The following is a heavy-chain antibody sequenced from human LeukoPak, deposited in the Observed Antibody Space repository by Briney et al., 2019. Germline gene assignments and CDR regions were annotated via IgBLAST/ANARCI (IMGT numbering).Heavy chain of an antibody. CDR2: IYYSGNT. J-gene: IGHJ5*02. Sequence: PSETLSLTCTVSGGSIISSSYYWGWIRQPPGKGLEWIGSIYYSGNTDYNPSLKSRLTISVDTSKNQFSLNLSSVTAADTAIYYCAKNNGGARNHWFDPWGQGTLVTVSS. CDR1: GGSIISSSYY. V-gene: IGHV4-39*07. CDR3: AKNNGGARNHWFDP. D-gene: IGHD1/OR15-1a*01.